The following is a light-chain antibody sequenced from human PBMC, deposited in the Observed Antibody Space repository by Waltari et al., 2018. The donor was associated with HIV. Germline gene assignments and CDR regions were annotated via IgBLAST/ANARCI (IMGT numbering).Light chain of an antibody. CDR3: QSYDSRLSGWV. V-gene: IGLV1-40*01. J-gene: IGLJ3*02. CDR2: SNN. CDR1: SAGYD. Sequence: QSVLTQPPSVSGAPGQGVTISCTGSSAGYDVQCYQQIPGTGPKRPIHSNNNRPSRLPDRFSASTSGTAASLAITGLQAEDEADYYCQSYDSRLSGWVFGGGTKLTVL.